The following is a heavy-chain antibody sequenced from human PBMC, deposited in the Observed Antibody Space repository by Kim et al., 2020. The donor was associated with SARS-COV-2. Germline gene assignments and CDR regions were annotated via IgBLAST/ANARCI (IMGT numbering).Heavy chain of an antibody. CDR3: ARVPLGYSGYDSDY. D-gene: IGHD5-12*01. J-gene: IGHJ4*02. CDR1: GFTFSSYG. V-gene: IGHV3-33*05. CDR2: ISYDGSNK. Sequence: GGSLRLSCAASGFTFSSYGMHWVRQAPGKGLEWVAVISYDGSNKYYADSVKGRFTISRDNSKNTLYLQMNSLRAEDTAVYYCARVPLGYSGYDSDYWGQGTLVTVSS.